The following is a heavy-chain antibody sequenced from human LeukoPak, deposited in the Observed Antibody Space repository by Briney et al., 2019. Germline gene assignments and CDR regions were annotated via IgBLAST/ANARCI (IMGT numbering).Heavy chain of an antibody. CDR1: GYTFTSLD. D-gene: IGHD3-22*01. CDR3: ARGRPYHYDSSGYYFQGYYCGMDV. CDR2: MNPNSENT. Sequence: GASVKVSCKASGYTFTSLDINWVRQATGQGLEWMGWMNPNSENTGTAQKFQGRVTMTRNTSISTAYMELSSLTSEDTAVYYCARGRPYHYDSSGYYFQGYYCGMDVWGQGTTVTVSS. V-gene: IGHV1-8*01. J-gene: IGHJ6*02.